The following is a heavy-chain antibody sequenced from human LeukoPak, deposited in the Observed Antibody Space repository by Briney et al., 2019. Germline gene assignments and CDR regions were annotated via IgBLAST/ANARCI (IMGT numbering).Heavy chain of an antibody. J-gene: IGHJ4*02. CDR3: AREAYCGGDCYSGFDY. D-gene: IGHD2-21*02. CDR1: GGSISSYY. CDR2: IYYSGST. V-gene: IGHV4-59*01. Sequence: SETLSLTCTVSGGSISSYYWSWIRQPPGKGLEWIGYIYYSGSTNYNPSLKSRVTISVDTSKDQFSLKLSSVTAADTAVYYCAREAYCGGDCYSGFDYWGQGTLVTVSS.